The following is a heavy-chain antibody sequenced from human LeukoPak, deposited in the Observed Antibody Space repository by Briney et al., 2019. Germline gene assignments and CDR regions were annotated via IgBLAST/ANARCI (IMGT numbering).Heavy chain of an antibody. Sequence: SETLSLTCAVYGGSFSTYYWGWIRQPPGKGLEWIGEIYHSGSTNYNPSLKSRVTISVDKSKNQFSLKLSSVTAADTAVYYCASSPLNDYPRNNWFDPWGQGTLVTVSS. CDR2: IYHSGST. V-gene: IGHV4-34*01. CDR3: ASSPLNDYPRNNWFDP. J-gene: IGHJ5*02. CDR1: GGSFSTYY. D-gene: IGHD4-11*01.